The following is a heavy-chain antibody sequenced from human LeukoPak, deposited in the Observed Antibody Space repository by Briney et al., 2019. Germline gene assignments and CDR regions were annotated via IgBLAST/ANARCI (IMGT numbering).Heavy chain of an antibody. Sequence: SETLSLTCAVYGGSFSGDYWSWIRQPPGKGLEWIGEINHSGSTNYNPSLKSRVTISVDTSKNQFSLKLSSVTAADTAVYYCARGFSSSWYPQWFDPWGQGTLVTVSS. CDR1: GGSFSGDY. CDR2: INHSGST. D-gene: IGHD6-13*01. CDR3: ARGFSSSWYPQWFDP. V-gene: IGHV4-34*01. J-gene: IGHJ5*02.